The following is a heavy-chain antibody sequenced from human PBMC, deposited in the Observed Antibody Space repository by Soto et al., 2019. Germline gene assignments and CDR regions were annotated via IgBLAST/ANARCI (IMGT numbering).Heavy chain of an antibody. CDR3: ARGGIGYYYYGMDV. CDR2: INHSGST. CDR1: GGSFSGYY. V-gene: IGHV4-34*01. J-gene: IGHJ6*02. Sequence: PSETLSLTCAVYGGSFSGYYWSWIRQPPGKGLEWIGEINHSGSTNYNPSLKSRVTISVDTSKNQFSLKLSSVTAADTAVYYCARGGIGYYYYGMDVWGQGTTVTV.